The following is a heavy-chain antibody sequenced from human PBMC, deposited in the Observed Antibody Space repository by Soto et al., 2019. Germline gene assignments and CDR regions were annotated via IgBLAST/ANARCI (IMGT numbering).Heavy chain of an antibody. CDR2: ISHDGGNK. V-gene: IGHV3-30*18. D-gene: IGHD6-19*01. Sequence: GSLRLSGAAPVFTFSSTGMHRVRQAPGKGLEWVAVISHDGGNKYYGDSVKGRFTISRDNSKNTLYLQMNSLRADDTAVYYRAKDWGIAVAAHWGQGTLVTVSS. J-gene: IGHJ4*02. CDR3: AKDWGIAVAAH. CDR1: VFTFSSTG.